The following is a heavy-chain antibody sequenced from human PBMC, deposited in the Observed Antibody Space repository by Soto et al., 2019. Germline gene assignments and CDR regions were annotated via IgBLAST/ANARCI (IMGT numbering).Heavy chain of an antibody. Sequence: EVQLVESGGGLVKPGGSLSLSCAASGFTFSTYTMNWVRQAPGKGLEWVSSINGRGNYIYYAASLKGRFTIARDNAKNSLYLQMNSLRDDDTAVYYCAREDGVVGATSAFDYWGQGALVTVSS. D-gene: IGHD1-26*01. V-gene: IGHV3-21*01. J-gene: IGHJ4*02. CDR1: GFTFSTYT. CDR2: INGRGNYI. CDR3: AREDGVVGATSAFDY.